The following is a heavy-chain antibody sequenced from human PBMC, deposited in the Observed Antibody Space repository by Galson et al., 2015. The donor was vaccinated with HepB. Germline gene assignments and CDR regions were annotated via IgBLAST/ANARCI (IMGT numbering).Heavy chain of an antibody. D-gene: IGHD6-19*01. J-gene: IGHJ4*02. CDR2: ISYDGSNK. CDR1: GFTFSSYA. Sequence: SLRLSCAASGFTFSSYAMHWVRQAPGKGLEWVAVISYDGSNKYYADSVKGRFTISRDNSKNTLYLQMNSLRAEDTAVYYCARDYGSGYSSGWIDYWGQGTLVTVSS. V-gene: IGHV3-30-3*01. CDR3: ARDYGSGYSSGWIDY.